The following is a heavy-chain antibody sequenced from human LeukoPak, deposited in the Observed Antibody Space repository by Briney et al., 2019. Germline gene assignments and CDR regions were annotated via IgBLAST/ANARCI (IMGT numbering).Heavy chain of an antibody. CDR1: GFTYSNFG. J-gene: IGHJ4*02. CDR2: ISSGSSYI. Sequence: PGGSLRLSCAASGFTYSNFGMNWVRQAPGKGLEWVSSISSGSSYIYYADSVKGRFTISRDNAKNSLYLQMNSLRAEDTAVYYCARDKGYFDYWGQGTLVIVSS. V-gene: IGHV3-21*01. CDR3: ARDKGYFDY.